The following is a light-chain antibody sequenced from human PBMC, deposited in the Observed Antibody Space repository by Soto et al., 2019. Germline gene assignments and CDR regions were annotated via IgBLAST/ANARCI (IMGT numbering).Light chain of an antibody. CDR3: QQYGSPPWA. V-gene: IGKV3-20*01. Sequence: IVLTQSPGTLSLSPGERATLSCRASQSVGSNFLAWYQQKRGQAPRILIYAASNRASGIPDRFSGSGSGSDFTRTISRLEPEDFAVYYCQQYGSPPWAFGQGTRVEI. CDR2: AAS. J-gene: IGKJ1*01. CDR1: QSVGSNF.